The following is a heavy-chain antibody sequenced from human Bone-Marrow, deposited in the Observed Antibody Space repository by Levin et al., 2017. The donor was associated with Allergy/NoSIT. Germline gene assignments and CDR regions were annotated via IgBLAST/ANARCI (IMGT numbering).Heavy chain of an antibody. V-gene: IGHV3-33*06. CDR2: IWSDGSLE. J-gene: IGHJ3*01. CDR1: GFSLASSA. CDR3: AKSQSCELGGFDV. Sequence: GGSLRLSCTASGFSLASSAMHWVRQAPGKGLEWVAAIWSDGSLEYYADPVQGRFSISRDTVNNTVFLQMNSLRADDTAVYYCAKSQSCELGGFDVWVEGTRIAVSS. D-gene: IGHD6-13*01.